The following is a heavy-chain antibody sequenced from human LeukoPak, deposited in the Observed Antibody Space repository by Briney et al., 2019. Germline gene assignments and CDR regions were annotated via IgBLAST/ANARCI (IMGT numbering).Heavy chain of an antibody. Sequence: GGSLRLSCAASGFTFSSYAMSWVRQAPGKGLEWVSAISGSGGSTYYADSVKGRFTISRDNSKNSLYLQMNSLRTEDTALYYCAKSRGVVTAIDYWGQGTLVTVSS. V-gene: IGHV3-23*01. D-gene: IGHD2-21*02. J-gene: IGHJ4*02. CDR3: AKSRGVVTAIDY. CDR2: ISGSGGST. CDR1: GFTFSSYA.